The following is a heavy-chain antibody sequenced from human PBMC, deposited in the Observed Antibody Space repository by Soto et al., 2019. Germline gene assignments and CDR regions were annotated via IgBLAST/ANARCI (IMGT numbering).Heavy chain of an antibody. CDR2: IYYSGST. CDR3: AIDVPRGGNFDY. D-gene: IGHD3-16*01. V-gene: IGHV4-31*03. J-gene: IGHJ4*02. Sequence: QVQLQESGPGLVKPSQTLSLTCTVSGGSISSGGYYWSWIRQHPGKGLEWIGYIYYSGSTSYNPALKSRVTISVDTSKNQFSLRLSSVTAAATAVYYCAIDVPRGGNFDYWGQGTLVTVSS. CDR1: GGSISSGGYY.